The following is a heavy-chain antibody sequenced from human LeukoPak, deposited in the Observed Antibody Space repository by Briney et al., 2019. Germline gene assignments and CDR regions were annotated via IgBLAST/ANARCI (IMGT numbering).Heavy chain of an antibody. D-gene: IGHD4-11*01. CDR3: ARVDYRELWGMDV. CDR1: GGSIRSSYYY. J-gene: IGHJ6*02. V-gene: IGHV4-39*07. CDR2: INHSGST. Sequence: SETLSLTCTVSGGSIRSSYYYWGWIRQPPGKGLEWIGEINHSGSTNYNPSLKSRVTVSVDRSKNQFSLKLSSVTAADTAVYYCARVDYRELWGMDVWGQGTTVTVSS.